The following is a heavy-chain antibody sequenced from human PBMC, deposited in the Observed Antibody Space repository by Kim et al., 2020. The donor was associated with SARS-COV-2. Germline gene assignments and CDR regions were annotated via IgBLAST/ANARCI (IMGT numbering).Heavy chain of an antibody. CDR1: GGSISSGGYY. CDR3: ARVGDYVWGCYRYTLSPPHFYD. V-gene: IGHV4-31*03. CDR2: IYYSGST. Sequence: SETLSLTCTVSGGSISSGGYYWSWLRQHPGKGLEWIGYIYYSGSTYYNPSLKSRVTISVDMSKNQFSLKLSSVTAADTAVYYCARVGDYVWGCYRYTLSPPHFYDWGQGTLVTVSS. J-gene: IGHJ4*02. D-gene: IGHD3-16*02.